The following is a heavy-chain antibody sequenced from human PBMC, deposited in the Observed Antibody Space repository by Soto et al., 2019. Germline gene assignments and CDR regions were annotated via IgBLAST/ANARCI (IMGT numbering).Heavy chain of an antibody. V-gene: IGHV1-18*01. J-gene: IGHJ6*02. CDR1: GYIFTTYG. Sequence: QIQLVQVGGEVARPGASVTVSCEASGYIFTTYGLSWVRQTPAHGLEWMGWISADSGYTQYAQFFQGRFTMTRDTSRNTGYMKLRDLTSDDTGIYYCARDRPPWYLYGIDGWGQGTAVTVS. D-gene: IGHD6-13*01. CDR3: ARDRPPWYLYGIDG. CDR2: ISADSGYT.